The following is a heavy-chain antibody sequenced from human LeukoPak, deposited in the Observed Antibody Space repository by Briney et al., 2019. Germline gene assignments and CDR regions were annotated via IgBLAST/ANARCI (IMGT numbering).Heavy chain of an antibody. J-gene: IGHJ4*02. CDR2: ISHSGSAI. Sequence: GGSLRLSCAASGFTFSSYGMNWVRRAPGKGLEWISYISHSGSAIYYADSLRGRFTISRDNAKNSLYLQMNSLRDEDTAVYYCARGGYSYAWELFDYWGQGTLVTVSS. V-gene: IGHV3-48*02. CDR1: GFTFSSYG. D-gene: IGHD5-18*01. CDR3: ARGGYSYAWELFDY.